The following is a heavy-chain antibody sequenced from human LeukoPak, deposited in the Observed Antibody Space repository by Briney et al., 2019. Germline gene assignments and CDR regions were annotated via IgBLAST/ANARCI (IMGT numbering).Heavy chain of an antibody. Sequence: GGSLRLSCAASGFTSGSYWMNWIRQAPGKGLEWVAIIKQDGSQKFYLDSVRGRFTISTDTANNSLYLLMNSLRAEDTAVYYCARASLSSLLTFDYWGQGALVTVSS. CDR2: IKQDGSQK. CDR1: GFTSGSYW. J-gene: IGHJ4*02. CDR3: ARASLSSLLTFDY. V-gene: IGHV3-7*01. D-gene: IGHD2-15*01.